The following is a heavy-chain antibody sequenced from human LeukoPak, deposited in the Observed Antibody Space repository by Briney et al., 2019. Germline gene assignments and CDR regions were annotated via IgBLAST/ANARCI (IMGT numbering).Heavy chain of an antibody. V-gene: IGHV1-18*04. D-gene: IGHD6-19*01. J-gene: IGHJ4*02. CDR2: ISAYNGNT. CDR1: GYTFTSYA. CDR3: AREGAVAGEFDY. Sequence: ASVKVSCKASGYTFTSYAISWVRQAPGQGLEWMGWISAYNGNTNYAQKFQGRVTMTTDTSTTTAYMELRSLRYDDTAVYYCAREGAVAGEFDYWGQGTLVTVSS.